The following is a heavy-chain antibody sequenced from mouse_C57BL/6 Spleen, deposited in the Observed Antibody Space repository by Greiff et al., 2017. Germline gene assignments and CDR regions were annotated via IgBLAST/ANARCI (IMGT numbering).Heavy chain of an antibody. CDR1: GYSFTGYY. J-gene: IGHJ2*01. CDR2: INPSTGGT. V-gene: IGHV1-42*01. Sequence: EVKLMESGPELVKPGASVKISCKASGYSFTGYYMNWVKQSPEKSLEWIGEINPSTGGTTYNQKFKAKATLTVDKSSSTAYMQLKSLTSEDSAVYYCARSLTTVVAHYFDYWGQGTTLTVSS. CDR3: ARSLTTVVAHYFDY. D-gene: IGHD1-1*01.